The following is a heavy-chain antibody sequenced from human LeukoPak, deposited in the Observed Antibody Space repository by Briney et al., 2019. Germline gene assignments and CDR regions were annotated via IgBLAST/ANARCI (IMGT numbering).Heavy chain of an antibody. Sequence: ASVKVSCKASGYTFTDYYIHWVRQAPGQGLEWMGWINPNSGGTNYAQKFQGRVTMTRDTSISTAYMELSRLRSDDTAVYYCARDLVGASNYFDYWGQGTLVTVSS. CDR3: ARDLVGASNYFDY. V-gene: IGHV1-2*02. J-gene: IGHJ4*02. CDR1: GYTFTDYY. CDR2: INPNSGGT. D-gene: IGHD1-26*01.